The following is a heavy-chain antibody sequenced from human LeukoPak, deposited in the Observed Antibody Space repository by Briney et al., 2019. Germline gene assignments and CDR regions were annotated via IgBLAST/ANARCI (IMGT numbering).Heavy chain of an antibody. V-gene: IGHV3-7*01. J-gene: IGHJ6*03. Sequence: PGGSLTLSCAASGFTFSNYWLTWVRQAPGKGLEWVANIKQDGSEKHYVASVKGRFTISRDNAKRSLYLQMNSLRAEDTAVFYCARGVDYHYYYYMDFWGKGATVTVSS. CDR1: GFTFSNYW. CDR2: IKQDGSEK. CDR3: ARGVDYHYYYYMDF.